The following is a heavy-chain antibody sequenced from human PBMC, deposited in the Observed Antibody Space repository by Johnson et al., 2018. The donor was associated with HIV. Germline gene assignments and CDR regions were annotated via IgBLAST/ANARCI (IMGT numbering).Heavy chain of an antibody. CDR2: LYSDGRT. CDR1: GLTVTDNY. J-gene: IGHJ3*02. D-gene: IGHD6-6*01. V-gene: IGHV3-66*01. CDR3: ARAAASRSSGHDALDI. Sequence: MQLVESGGGLVQPGGSLRLSCAASGLTVTDNYISWVRLAPGKGLEWVSLLYSDGRTFYAASVKGRFTISRDNSKNTVYLQMNSLSAEDTALYYCARAAASRSSGHDALDIWGQVTMVTVSS.